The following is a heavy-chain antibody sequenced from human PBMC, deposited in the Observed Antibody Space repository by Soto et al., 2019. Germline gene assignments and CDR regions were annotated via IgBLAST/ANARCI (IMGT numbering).Heavy chain of an antibody. CDR2: IYHSGST. CDR3: ARVRSGWGIDC. V-gene: IGHV4-30-2*01. D-gene: IGHD6-19*01. CDR1: GGSISSGGYS. J-gene: IGHJ4*02. Sequence: QLQLQESGSGLVKPSQTLSLTCAVSGGSISSGGYSWSWIRQPPGKGLEYIGYIYHSGSTYYNPSLKSRVAISVDRSKNQFSLKLSSVTAADTAVYYCARVRSGWGIDCWGQGTLVTVSS.